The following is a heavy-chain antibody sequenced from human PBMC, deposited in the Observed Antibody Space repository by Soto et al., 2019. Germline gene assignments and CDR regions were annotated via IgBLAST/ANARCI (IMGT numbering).Heavy chain of an antibody. V-gene: IGHV3-11*06. CDR1: GFTFSDYY. CDR2: IVTSSAYT. CDR3: ARLRASGWYMGGYLDS. D-gene: IGHD6-13*01. J-gene: IGHJ4*02. Sequence: QVQLVESGGGLVKPGGSLRLSCVVSGFTFSDYYMSWLRQAPGKGLEWVSYIVTSSAYTKYADSVKGRFSISRDNAKNSLYLEMNNLRVDDTAVYYCARLRASGWYMGGYLDSWGQGTLVTVSS.